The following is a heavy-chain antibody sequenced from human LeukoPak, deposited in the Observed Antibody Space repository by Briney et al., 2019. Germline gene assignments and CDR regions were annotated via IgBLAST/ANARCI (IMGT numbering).Heavy chain of an antibody. CDR3: ARAIGYTSGWYEY. CDR2: IYPGDSDT. D-gene: IGHD6-19*01. J-gene: IGHJ4*02. V-gene: IGHV5-51*04. Sequence: GESLKISCKGSGYTFTNYWIGWVRQMPGKGLEWLGIIYPGDSDTRYSPSFQGQVTISADRPVNTAYLQWSSLKASDTAMYYCARAIGYTSGWYEYWGQGTLVTVSS. CDR1: GYTFTNYW.